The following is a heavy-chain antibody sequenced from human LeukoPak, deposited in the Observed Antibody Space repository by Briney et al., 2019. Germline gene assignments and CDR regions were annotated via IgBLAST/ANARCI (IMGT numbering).Heavy chain of an antibody. Sequence: SETLSLTCAVSGGSISSSNWWSWVRQPPGKGLEWIGEIYHSGSTNYNPSLKSRVTISVDTSKNQFSLKLSSVTAADTAVYYCASSSGYYYNAFDIWGQGTMVTVSS. CDR2: IYHSGST. CDR1: GGSISSSNW. CDR3: ASSSGYYYNAFDI. V-gene: IGHV4-4*02. J-gene: IGHJ3*02. D-gene: IGHD3-22*01.